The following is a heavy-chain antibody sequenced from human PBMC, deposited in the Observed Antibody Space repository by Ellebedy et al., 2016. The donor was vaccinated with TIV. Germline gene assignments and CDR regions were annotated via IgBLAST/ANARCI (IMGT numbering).Heavy chain of an antibody. CDR3: ARDAGWYYPFHY. CDR2: LHTSGNT. D-gene: IGHD6-19*01. Sequence: SETLSLTXTVSGASISSSYWSWIRQHAGKGLEWIGRLHTSGNTNYNPSLKSRVTMSLDTSKNQFSLKVTSVTAADTAVYYCARDAGWYYPFHYWGRGTLVTVSS. V-gene: IGHV4-4*07. CDR1: GASISSSY. J-gene: IGHJ4*02.